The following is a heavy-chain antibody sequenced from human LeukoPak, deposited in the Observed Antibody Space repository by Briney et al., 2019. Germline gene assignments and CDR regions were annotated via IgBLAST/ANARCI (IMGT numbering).Heavy chain of an antibody. Sequence: GGSLRLSCTASEFTFSSYWIHWVSQVPGKGLVWVSGITGNVRTARYADSVKGRFTISRDNAKNTLYLQMNSLRAEDTAVYYCARETDYYHSGSGGDFDLWGQGTMVTVSS. D-gene: IGHD3-10*01. J-gene: IGHJ3*01. CDR3: ARETDYYHSGSGGDFDL. CDR1: EFTFSSYW. V-gene: IGHV3-74*01. CDR2: ITGNVRTA.